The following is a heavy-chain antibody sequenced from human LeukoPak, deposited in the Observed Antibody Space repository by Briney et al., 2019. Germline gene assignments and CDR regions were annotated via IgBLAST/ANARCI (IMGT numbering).Heavy chain of an antibody. Sequence: ASVKVSCKASGYTFTGYYIHWVRQAPGQGLECVGWINPNSGGTNYAQKLQGRVTMTRDTSISTAYMELSRLRSDDTAVYYCARGGSGSYFSWLDPWGQGTLVTVSS. J-gene: IGHJ5*02. CDR3: ARGGSGSYFSWLDP. D-gene: IGHD3-10*01. CDR2: INPNSGGT. CDR1: GYTFTGYY. V-gene: IGHV1-2*02.